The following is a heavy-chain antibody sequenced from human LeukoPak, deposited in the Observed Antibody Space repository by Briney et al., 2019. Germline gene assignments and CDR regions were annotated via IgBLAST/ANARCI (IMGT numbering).Heavy chain of an antibody. Sequence: GGSLRLSCAASGFTFSSYWMNLVRQAPGKGLMWVSRIASDGSSTTYADSVKGRFSISRDNAKNTLYLQMNSLRVEDTAVYYCARGRPHGNDYWGQGTLVTVSS. CDR2: IASDGSST. V-gene: IGHV3-74*01. CDR3: ARGRPHGNDY. CDR1: GFTFSSYW. J-gene: IGHJ4*02. D-gene: IGHD4-23*01.